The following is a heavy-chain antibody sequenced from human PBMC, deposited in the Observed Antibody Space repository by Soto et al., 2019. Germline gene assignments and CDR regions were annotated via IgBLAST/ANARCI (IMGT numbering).Heavy chain of an antibody. CDR1: GFSLTTNGVG. J-gene: IGHJ4*02. CDR2: IYWDDDK. CDR3: AHRVLRTVFGLVTTTAIYFDF. V-gene: IGHV2-5*02. Sequence: QITLNESGPTVVRPTETLTLTCRFSGFSLTTNGVGVGWIRQSPGKAPEWLALIYWDDDKRYSASLKSRLTITKDTSKNQVVLTVSDLDPTDTATYYCAHRVLRTVFGLVTTTAIYFDFWGQGTPVAVSS. D-gene: IGHD3-3*01.